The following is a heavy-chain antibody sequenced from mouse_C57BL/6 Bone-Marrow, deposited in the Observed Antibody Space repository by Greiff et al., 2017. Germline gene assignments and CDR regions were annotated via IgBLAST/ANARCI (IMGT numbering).Heavy chain of an antibody. J-gene: IGHJ4*01. CDR1: GFTFSSYG. Sequence: EVKLMESGGDLVKPGGSLKLSCAASGFTFSSYGMSWVRQTPDKRLEWVATISSGGSYTYYPDSLKGRFPISRDNAKNTLYLQMSILTSEATAMYYCASGIYYDYAMDYWGQGTSVTVSS. CDR3: ASGIYYDYAMDY. CDR2: ISSGGSYT. V-gene: IGHV5-6*01. D-gene: IGHD2-4*01.